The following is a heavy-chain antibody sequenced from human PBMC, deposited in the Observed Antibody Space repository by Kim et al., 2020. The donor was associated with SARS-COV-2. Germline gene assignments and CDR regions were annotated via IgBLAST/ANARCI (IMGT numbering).Heavy chain of an antibody. CDR1: GFAFTRYS. CDR2: ISGGGAYI. J-gene: IGHJ4*02. CDR3: ARASLGDRSSWYFFDF. D-gene: IGHD2-2*01. Sequence: GGSLSLSCAASGFAFTRYSFHWVRQRPWKGLEWVSSISGGGAYIFAADSLKGRFTISRDNAKNSLFLQMNSLRAEDTAVYYCARASLGDRSSWYFFDFWGQGALVTVSS. V-gene: IGHV3-21*01.